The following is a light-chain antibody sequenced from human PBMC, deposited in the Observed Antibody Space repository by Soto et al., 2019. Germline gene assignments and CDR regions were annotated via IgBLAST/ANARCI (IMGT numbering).Light chain of an antibody. J-gene: IGLJ2*01. CDR1: SSDVGGYNY. CDR3: NSYTSSSTVL. V-gene: IGLV2-14*01. Sequence: QSALTQPASVSGSPGQSITISCTGTSSDVGGYNYVSWYQQHPDKAPKLMIYEVSSRPSGVSNRFSGSKSGNTASLTISGLQAEDEADYYCNSYTSSSTVLFGGGTKLTVL. CDR2: EVS.